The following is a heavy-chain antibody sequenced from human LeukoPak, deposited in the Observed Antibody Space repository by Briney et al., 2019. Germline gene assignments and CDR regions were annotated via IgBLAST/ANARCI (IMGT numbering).Heavy chain of an antibody. Sequence: ASVKVSCKASGYTFTSYGISWVRQAPGQGVEWMGWISAYNGNTNYAQKLQGRVTMTTDTSTSTAYMELRSLRSDDTAVYYCAREMGYCSSNSCSPLDPWGQGTLVTVSS. J-gene: IGHJ5*02. CDR1: GYTFTSYG. D-gene: IGHD2-2*01. CDR2: ISAYNGNT. V-gene: IGHV1-18*01. CDR3: AREMGYCSSNSCSPLDP.